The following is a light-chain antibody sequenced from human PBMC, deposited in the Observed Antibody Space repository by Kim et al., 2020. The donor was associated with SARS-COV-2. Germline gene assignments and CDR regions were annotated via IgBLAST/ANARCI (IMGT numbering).Light chain of an antibody. CDR1: QSISSTY. CDR3: QQYRSSLWA. V-gene: IGKV3-20*01. Sequence: PGERATLSCRASQSISSTYLAWYQQKPGQAPRLLFYAASSRATGIPDRFSGRGSGTDFTLTISRLEPEDFAMYYCQQYRSSLWAFGQGTKV. CDR2: AAS. J-gene: IGKJ1*01.